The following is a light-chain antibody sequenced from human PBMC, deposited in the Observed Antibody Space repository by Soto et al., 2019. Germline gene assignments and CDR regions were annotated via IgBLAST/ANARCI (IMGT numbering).Light chain of an antibody. J-gene: IGLJ3*02. CDR3: QSYDSSLSGWV. CDR1: SSNIGAGYD. Sequence: QSVLTQPPSVSGAPGQRVTISSTGSSSNIGAGYDVHWYQQLPGTAPKLLIYGNSNRPSGVPDRFSGSKSGTSAFLAITGLRAEDEADYYCQSYDSSLSGWVFGGGTKLTVL. V-gene: IGLV1-40*01. CDR2: GNS.